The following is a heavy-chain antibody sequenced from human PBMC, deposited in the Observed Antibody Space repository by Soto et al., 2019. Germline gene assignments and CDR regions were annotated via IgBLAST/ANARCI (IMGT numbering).Heavy chain of an antibody. CDR1: GGSISSYY. CDR3: ARASRFLHYFDY. CDR2: IYYSGST. J-gene: IGHJ4*02. Sequence: PSETLSLTCTVSGGSISSYYWSWIRQPPGKGLEWIGYIYYSGSTNYNPSLKSRVTISVDTSKNQFSLKLSSVTAADTAVYYCARASRFLHYFDYWGQGTLVTVSS. V-gene: IGHV4-59*01.